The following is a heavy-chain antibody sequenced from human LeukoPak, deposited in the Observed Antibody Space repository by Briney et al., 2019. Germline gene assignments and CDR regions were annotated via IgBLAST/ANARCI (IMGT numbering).Heavy chain of an antibody. Sequence: SETLSLTCTVSGGSISSSSYYWGWIRQPPRKGLEWIGSIYYSGSTYYNPSLKSRVTISVDTSKNQFSLKLSSATAADTAVYYCASVGYDYVWGSYRLLSWGQGTLVTVSS. J-gene: IGHJ5*02. CDR1: GGSISSSSYY. V-gene: IGHV4-39*01. D-gene: IGHD3-16*02. CDR3: ASVGYDYVWGSYRLLS. CDR2: IYYSGST.